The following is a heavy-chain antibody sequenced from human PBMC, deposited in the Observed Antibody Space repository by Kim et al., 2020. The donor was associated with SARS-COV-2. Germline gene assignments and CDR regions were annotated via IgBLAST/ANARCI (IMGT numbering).Heavy chain of an antibody. Sequence: SETLSLTCTVSGGSVSSGSYYWSWIRQPPGKGLEWIGYIYYSGSTNYNPSLKSRVTISVDTSKNQFSLKLSSVTAAGTAVYYCARATQTKLWFGELSADPIHIWGQGTLVTVSS. CDR2: IYYSGST. V-gene: IGHV4-61*01. CDR1: GGSVSSGSYY. D-gene: IGHD3-10*01. CDR3: ARATQTKLWFGELSADPIHI. J-gene: IGHJ4*02.